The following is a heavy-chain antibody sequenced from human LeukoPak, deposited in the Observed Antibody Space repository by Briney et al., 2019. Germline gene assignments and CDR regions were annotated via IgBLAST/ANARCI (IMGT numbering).Heavy chain of an antibody. CDR2: IGSSGSTI. J-gene: IGHJ4*02. D-gene: IGHD1-26*01. V-gene: IGHV3-48*03. Sequence: PGGSLRLSCATSGFTFSNYEMNWVRQAPGKGLEWVSYIGSSGSTIYYADSVKGRFTISRDNAKNSLFLQMNSLRAEDTAVYYCARGSGSYWWGQGTLVTVSS. CDR3: ARGSGSYW. CDR1: GFTFSNYE.